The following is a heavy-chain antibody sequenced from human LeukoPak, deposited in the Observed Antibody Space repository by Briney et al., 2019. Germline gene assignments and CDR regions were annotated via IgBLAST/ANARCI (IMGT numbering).Heavy chain of an antibody. CDR1: GGSFSGYY. CDR3: ARGPIVVVPAATRPFQH. CDR2: IYHSGST. J-gene: IGHJ1*01. D-gene: IGHD2-2*01. V-gene: IGHV4-34*01. Sequence: SETLSLSCAVYGGSFSGYYWSWIRQPPGKGLEWIGEIYHSGSTNYNPSLKSRVTISVDTSKNQLSLKLSSVTAADTAVYYCARGPIVVVPAATRPFQHWGQGTLVTVSS.